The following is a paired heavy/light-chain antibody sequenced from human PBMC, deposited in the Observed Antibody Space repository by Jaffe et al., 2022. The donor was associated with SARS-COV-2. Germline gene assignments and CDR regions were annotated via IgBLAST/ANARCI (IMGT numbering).Heavy chain of an antibody. CDR2: IYYSGNT. Sequence: QVQLQESGPGLVKPSETLSLTCTVSGGSISSHFWNWIRKPPGKALEWIGYIYYSGNTNYNPSLKSRVTISVDTSKKQFSLKLTSVTAADTAVYYCARGGVFTMLGEGLDYWGQGTLVTVSS. CDR1: GGSISSHF. D-gene: IGHD3-10*01. CDR3: ARGGVFTMLGEGLDY. J-gene: IGHJ4*02. V-gene: IGHV4-59*11.
Light chain of an antibody. Sequence: DIQMTQSPSSLSASVGDRVTITCRASQSITRYLNWYQQKPGKAPELLIYTASSLQSGVPSRFSGSGSGTDFTLTISSLQPEDFATYYCQQSYSTPLTFGGGTKVEIK. J-gene: IGKJ4*01. CDR2: TAS. V-gene: IGKV1-39*01. CDR1: QSITRY. CDR3: QQSYSTPLT.